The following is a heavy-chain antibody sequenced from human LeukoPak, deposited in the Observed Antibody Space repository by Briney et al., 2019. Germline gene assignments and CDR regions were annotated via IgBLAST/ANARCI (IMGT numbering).Heavy chain of an antibody. J-gene: IGHJ4*02. V-gene: IGHV1-18*01. D-gene: IGHD4-17*01. CDR3: ARDRGVTIPQDY. Sequence: ASVKVSCKASGYTFTTYGISWVRQAPGQGLEWMGWINTYNGNTNYAQKLQGRVTMTTDTSTSTAYMDLRSLRSDDTAVYYCARDRGVTIPQDYWGQGTLVTVSS. CDR1: GYTFTTYG. CDR2: INTYNGNT.